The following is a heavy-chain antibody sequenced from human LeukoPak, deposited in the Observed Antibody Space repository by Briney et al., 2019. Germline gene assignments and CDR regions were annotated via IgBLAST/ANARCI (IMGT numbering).Heavy chain of an antibody. D-gene: IGHD4-23*01. CDR1: GFTVSSNY. CDR2: IYSGGST. V-gene: IGHV3-66*01. CDR3: ARVAETTVGYDY. J-gene: IGHJ4*02. Sequence: PGGSLRLSCAASGFTVSSNYMSWVRQAPGKGLEWVSVIYSGGSTYYADSVKGRFTISRDNSKNTLYLQMNSLRAEDTAVYYCARVAETTVGYDYWGQGTLVTVSS.